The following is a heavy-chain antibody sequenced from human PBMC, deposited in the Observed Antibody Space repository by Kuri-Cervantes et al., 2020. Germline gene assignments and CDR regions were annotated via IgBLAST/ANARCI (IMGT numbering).Heavy chain of an antibody. Sequence: LSLTCAVSGFTFSSYAMHWVRQAPGRGLEWVAVILHDVNNKFYADSVKGRFTISRDNSKNSLYLQMNSLRAEDTAVYYCAREQGAAGTVFYYYGMDVWGQGTTVTVSS. J-gene: IGHJ6*02. V-gene: IGHV3-30*03. CDR1: GFTFSSYA. CDR2: ILHDVNNK. CDR3: AREQGAAGTVFYYYGMDV. D-gene: IGHD6-13*01.